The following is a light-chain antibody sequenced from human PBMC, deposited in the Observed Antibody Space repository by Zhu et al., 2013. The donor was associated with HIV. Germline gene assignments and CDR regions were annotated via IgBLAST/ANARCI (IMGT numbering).Light chain of an antibody. CDR1: QSVSSN. J-gene: IGKJ5*01. CDR3: QQYGLPPDT. Sequence: EIVLTQSPATLSVSPGERATLSCRASQSVSSNLAWYQQRPGQAPRLLIYGASSRATDIPARFSGRGSGTDFTLTISRLEAEDSAVYYCQQYGLPPDTFGQGTRLDFK. CDR2: GAS. V-gene: IGKV3-15*01.